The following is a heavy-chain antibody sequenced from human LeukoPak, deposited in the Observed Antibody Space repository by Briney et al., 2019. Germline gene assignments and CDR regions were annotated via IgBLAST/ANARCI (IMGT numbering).Heavy chain of an antibody. CDR3: ARGSSYGDYYFDY. Sequence: GGSLRLSCAASGFTFSSHSMNWVRQAPGKGLEWVSYISSSSSTIYYADSVKGRFTISRDNAKDSLYLQMNSLRAEDTAVYYCARGSSYGDYYFDYWGQGTLVTVSS. CDR1: GFTFSSHS. V-gene: IGHV3-48*01. D-gene: IGHD4-17*01. CDR2: ISSSSSTI. J-gene: IGHJ4*02.